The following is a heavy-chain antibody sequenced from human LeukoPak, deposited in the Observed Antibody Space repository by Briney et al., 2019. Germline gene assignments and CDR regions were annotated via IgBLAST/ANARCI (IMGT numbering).Heavy chain of an antibody. CDR1: GLTFSNAW. CDR2: IKSKTDGGTT. D-gene: IGHD3-10*01. V-gene: IGHV3-15*01. Sequence: GGSLRLSCAASGLTFSNAWMSWVRQAPGKGLEWVGRIKSKTDGGTTDYAAPVKGRFTISRGDSKNTLYLQMNSLKTEDTAVYYCATDPARGIRWGQGSLVTVSS. CDR3: ATDPARGIR. J-gene: IGHJ4*02.